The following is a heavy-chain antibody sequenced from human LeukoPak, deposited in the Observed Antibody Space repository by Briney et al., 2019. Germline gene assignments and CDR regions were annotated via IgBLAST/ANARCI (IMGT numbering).Heavy chain of an antibody. CDR1: GGSFSGYY. Sequence: SETLSLTCAVYGGSFSGYYWSWIRQPPGKGLEWIGYIYYSGSTYYNPSLKSRVTISVDTSKNQFSLKLSSVTAADTAVYYCARDPPYYYDSSGYGMDVWGQGTTVTVSS. J-gene: IGHJ6*02. CDR2: IYYSGST. V-gene: IGHV4-34*09. CDR3: ARDPPYYYDSSGYGMDV. D-gene: IGHD3-22*01.